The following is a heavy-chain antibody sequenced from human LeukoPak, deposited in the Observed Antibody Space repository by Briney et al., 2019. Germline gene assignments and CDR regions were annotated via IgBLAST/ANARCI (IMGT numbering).Heavy chain of an antibody. CDR1: GGSFSGYY. D-gene: IGHD3-3*01. Sequence: PSETLSLTCAVYGGSFSGYYWSWFRQPPGKGLEWIGEINHSGSTNYNPSLKSRVTISVDTSKNQFSLKLSSVTAADTAVYYCARGYTIFGVVYMDVWGKGTTVTVSS. J-gene: IGHJ6*04. CDR3: ARGYTIFGVVYMDV. CDR2: INHSGST. V-gene: IGHV4-34*01.